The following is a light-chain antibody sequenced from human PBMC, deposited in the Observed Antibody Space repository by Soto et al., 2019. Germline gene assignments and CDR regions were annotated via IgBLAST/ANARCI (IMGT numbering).Light chain of an antibody. CDR3: SSYTSSSTLV. CDR1: SSDVGGYNY. J-gene: IGLJ1*01. Sequence: QSVLTQPAPVSGSPGQSIPISCTGNSSDVGGYNYVSWYQQHPGKAPKLMIYDVSNRPSGVFNRFSGSKSGNTASLTISGLQAEDEADYYCSSYTSSSTLVFGTGTKVTVL. V-gene: IGLV2-14*01. CDR2: DVS.